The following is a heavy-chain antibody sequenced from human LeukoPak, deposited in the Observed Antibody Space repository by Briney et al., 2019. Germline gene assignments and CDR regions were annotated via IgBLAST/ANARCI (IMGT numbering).Heavy chain of an antibody. D-gene: IGHD1-1*01. CDR1: GFTVSRKY. CDR3: AREWKFDI. V-gene: IGHV3-53*01. Sequence: GGSLRLSCAASGFTVSRKYLSWVRQAPGKGLEWVSVIYSDGNTHYAESVKGRFTISRDDSKNTVYLQMNSLRAEDTAVYYCAREWKFDIWGQGTMVTVSS. J-gene: IGHJ3*02. CDR2: IYSDGNT.